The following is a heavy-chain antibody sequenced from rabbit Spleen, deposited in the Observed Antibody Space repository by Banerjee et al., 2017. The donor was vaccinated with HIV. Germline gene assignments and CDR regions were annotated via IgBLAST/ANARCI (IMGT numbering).Heavy chain of an antibody. Sequence: QSVEESGGRLVTPGTPLTLTCTVSGFSLSSNAITWVRQAPGKGLEWIGIIYTGGSAYYANWAKGRFTISKTSTTVELKITSPTTEDTATYFCARDRTGNSGIIDVWGPGTLVTVS. CDR3: ARDRTGNSGIIDV. CDR2: IYTGGSA. V-gene: IGHV1S69*01. D-gene: IGHD1-1*01. CDR1: GFSLSSNA. J-gene: IGHJ6*01.